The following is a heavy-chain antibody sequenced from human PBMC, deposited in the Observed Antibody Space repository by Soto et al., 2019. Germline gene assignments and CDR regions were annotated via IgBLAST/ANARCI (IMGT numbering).Heavy chain of an antibody. CDR3: AKDGAIAAADYFFDY. CDR2: IASDGKDK. Sequence: QVQLVESGGGVVQPGRSQKLSCAASGFTFSNYAIHWVRQAPGKGLEWVAVIASDGKDKRYADSVKGRFTISRDNSKNTVYLQMNSLRTEDTAVYYCAKDGAIAAADYFFDYWGQGSLVTVSS. J-gene: IGHJ4*02. CDR1: GFTFSNYA. V-gene: IGHV3-30*18. D-gene: IGHD6-13*01.